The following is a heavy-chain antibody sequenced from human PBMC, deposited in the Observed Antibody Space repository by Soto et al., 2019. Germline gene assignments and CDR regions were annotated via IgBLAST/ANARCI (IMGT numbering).Heavy chain of an antibody. Sequence: QVQLQESGPGLVKPSGTLSLTCAVSGASISSSHWWSWVRQPPGKGLEWIGESYHSGSTYYNASLKSRVAISLDKSKIHFSLKLRSVTAADTAVYYCVRKDYSDWFFDLWGRGTLVTVSS. V-gene: IGHV4-4*02. D-gene: IGHD4-4*01. CDR1: GASISSSHW. CDR2: SYHSGST. CDR3: VRKDYSDWFFDL. J-gene: IGHJ2*01.